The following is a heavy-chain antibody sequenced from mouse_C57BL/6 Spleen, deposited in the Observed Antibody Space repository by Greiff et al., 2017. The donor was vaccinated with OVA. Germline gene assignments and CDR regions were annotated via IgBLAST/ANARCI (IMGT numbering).Heavy chain of an antibody. D-gene: IGHD1-1*01. CDR3: ARDYYGFDD. CDR1: GYTFTDYN. Sequence: SGPELVKPGASVKIPCKASGYTFTDYNMDWVKQSHGKSLEWIGDINPNNGGPIYNQKFKGKATLTVDKSSSTAYMELRSLTSEDTAVYYCARDYYGFDDWGQGTTLTVSS. J-gene: IGHJ2*01. CDR2: INPNNGGP. V-gene: IGHV1-18*01.